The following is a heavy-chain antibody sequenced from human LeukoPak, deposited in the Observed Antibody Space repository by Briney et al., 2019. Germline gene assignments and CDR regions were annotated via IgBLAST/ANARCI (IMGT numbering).Heavy chain of an antibody. Sequence: SVKVSCKVSGGTFSSYAISLVRQAPGQGLEWMGGIIPIFGTANYAQKFQGRVTMTRDTSISTAYMELSRLRSDDTAVYYCARGYCSSTSCYLFDYWGQGTLDTVS. CDR1: GGTFSSYA. J-gene: IGHJ4*02. CDR2: IIPIFGTA. D-gene: IGHD2-2*01. V-gene: IGHV1-69*05. CDR3: ARGYCSSTSCYLFDY.